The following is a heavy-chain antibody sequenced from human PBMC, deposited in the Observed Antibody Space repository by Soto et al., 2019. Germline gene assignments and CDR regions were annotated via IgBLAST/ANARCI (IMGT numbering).Heavy chain of an antibody. V-gene: IGHV3-23*01. J-gene: IGHJ3*02. CDR2: ISGSGAST. D-gene: IGHD3-10*01. Sequence: EVQLLESGGALVQPGGSLRLSCAASGFTFSSYTMYWVRQAPGKGLEWVSAISGSGASTYYADSVKGRFTISRDNSRNTLYLQMNSLRAEDTAVYYCAKDSAYYFGSGDTFDIWGQGTMVTVSS. CDR3: AKDSAYYFGSGDTFDI. CDR1: GFTFSSYT.